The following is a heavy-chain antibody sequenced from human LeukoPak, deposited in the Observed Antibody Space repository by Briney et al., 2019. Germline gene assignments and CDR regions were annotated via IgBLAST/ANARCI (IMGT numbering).Heavy chain of an antibody. D-gene: IGHD3-22*01. Sequence: GGSLRLSCAASGFIFNNYAMHWVRQAPGKGLEWVAILWFDGSNKYYADSVKGRFTISRDNSMNTLYLQMNSLRAEDTAVYYCARDRYYYDSSGYYPYYFDYWGQGTLVTVSS. J-gene: IGHJ4*02. V-gene: IGHV3-33*01. CDR3: ARDRYYYDSSGYYPYYFDY. CDR1: GFIFNNYA. CDR2: LWFDGSNK.